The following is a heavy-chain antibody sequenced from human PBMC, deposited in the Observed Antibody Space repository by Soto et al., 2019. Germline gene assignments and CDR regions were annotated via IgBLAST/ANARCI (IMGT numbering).Heavy chain of an antibody. CDR3: ARGKKVRGVIDYCYYYGMDV. J-gene: IGHJ6*02. CDR2: ISSSSSYI. D-gene: IGHD3-10*01. V-gene: IGHV3-21*01. CDR1: GFTFSSYS. Sequence: GGSLRLSCAASGFTFSSYSMNWVRQAPGKGLEWVSSISSSSSYIYYADSVKGRFTISRDNAKNSLYLQMNSLRAEDTAVYYCARGKKVRGVIDYCYYYGMDVWGQGTTVTVSS.